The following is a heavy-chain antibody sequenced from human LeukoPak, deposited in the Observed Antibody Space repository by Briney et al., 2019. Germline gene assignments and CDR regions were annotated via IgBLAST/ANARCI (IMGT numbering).Heavy chain of an antibody. CDR2: INPSGGST. CDR1: GYTFTSYY. CDR3: AKDSGSTPTYYDSSGYYFDY. Sequence: ASVKVSCKASGYTFTSYYMHWVRQAPGQGLEWMGIINPSGGSTSYAQKFQGRVTMTRDMSTSTDYMELSSLRAEDTAVYYCAKDSGSTPTYYDSSGYYFDYWGQGTLVTVSS. J-gene: IGHJ4*02. V-gene: IGHV1-46*01. D-gene: IGHD3-22*01.